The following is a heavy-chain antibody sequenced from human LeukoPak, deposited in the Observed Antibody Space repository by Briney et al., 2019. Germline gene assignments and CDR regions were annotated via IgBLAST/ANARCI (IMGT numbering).Heavy chain of an antibody. CDR3: ARRNHSNGYED. CDR1: RFTFSSYW. D-gene: IGHD3-22*01. Sequence: GGSLRLSCAASRFTFSSYWMHWVRQAPGKGLVGVSRINSDGSSTNYADSVKGRFTISRDNAKNTLFLQMNTVRAEDTAVYYCARRNHSNGYEDWGQGTLVTVSS. V-gene: IGHV3-74*01. J-gene: IGHJ4*02. CDR2: INSDGSST.